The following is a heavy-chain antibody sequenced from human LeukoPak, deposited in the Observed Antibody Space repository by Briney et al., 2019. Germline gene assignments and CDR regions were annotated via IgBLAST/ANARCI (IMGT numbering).Heavy chain of an antibody. Sequence: PGGSLRLSCAASGFTFSSYTMSWVRQAPGKGLEWVSTVSGSGSSTFYADSVKGRFTISRDNSKNMVYLHIESLRAEDTAVYYCAKCYGFWAYFFDSWGQGTVVTVSS. J-gene: IGHJ4*02. CDR3: AKCYGFWAYFFDS. CDR2: VSGSGSST. CDR1: GFTFSSYT. D-gene: IGHD3-3*01. V-gene: IGHV3-23*01.